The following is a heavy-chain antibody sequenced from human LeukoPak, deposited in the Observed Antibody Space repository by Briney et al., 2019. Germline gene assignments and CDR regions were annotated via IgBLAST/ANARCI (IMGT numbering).Heavy chain of an antibody. CDR2: IIPILGIA. Sequence: SVKVSCKASGGTFSSYTISWVRQAPGQGLEWMGRIIPILGIANFAQKFQGRVTITADKSTSTAYMELSSLRSEDTAVYYCASRYSSSYYYYYYMDVWGKGTTVTVSS. V-gene: IGHV1-69*02. D-gene: IGHD6-6*01. J-gene: IGHJ6*03. CDR3: ASRYSSSYYYYYYMDV. CDR1: GGTFSSYT.